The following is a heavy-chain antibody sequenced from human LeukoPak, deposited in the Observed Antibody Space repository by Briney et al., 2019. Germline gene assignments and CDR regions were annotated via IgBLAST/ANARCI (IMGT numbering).Heavy chain of an antibody. CDR1: GGSISSYY. D-gene: IGHD3-16*01. Sequence: SETLSLTCTVSGGSISSYYWSWIRQPAGKGLEWIGRIYTSGSTNYNPSLKSRVTMSVDTSKNQFSLKLSSVTAADTAVYYCARLRFGEFPPIRYFDLWGRSTLVTVSS. CDR2: IYTSGST. CDR3: ARLRFGEFPPIRYFDL. J-gene: IGHJ2*01. V-gene: IGHV4-4*07.